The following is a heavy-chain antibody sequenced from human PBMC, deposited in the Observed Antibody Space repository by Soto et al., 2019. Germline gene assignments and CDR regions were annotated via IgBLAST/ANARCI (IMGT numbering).Heavy chain of an antibody. D-gene: IGHD6-6*01. J-gene: IGHJ4*02. V-gene: IGHV4-34*01. CDR3: ARGSIAARRDFDY. Sequence: SETLSLTCAVYGGSFSGYYWSWIRQPPGKGLEWIGEINHSGSTNYNPSLKSRVTISVDTSKNQFSLKLSSVTAADTAVYYCARGSIAARRDFDYWGQGTLVTVSS. CDR2: INHSGST. CDR1: GGSFSGYY.